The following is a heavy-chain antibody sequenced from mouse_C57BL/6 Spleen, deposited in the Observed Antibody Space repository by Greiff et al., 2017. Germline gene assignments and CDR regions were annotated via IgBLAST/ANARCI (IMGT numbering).Heavy chain of an antibody. D-gene: IGHD1-1*01. J-gene: IGHJ3*01. Sequence: QVQLQQSGAELVRPGTSVKVSCKASGYAFTNYLIEWVKQRPGQGLEWIGVINPGSGGTNYNEKFKGKATLTADKSSSTAYMQLSSRTSEDSAVYFWARSFYEELAYWGQGTLVTVSA. CDR3: ARSFYEELAY. V-gene: IGHV1-54*01. CDR1: GYAFTNYL. CDR2: INPGSGGT.